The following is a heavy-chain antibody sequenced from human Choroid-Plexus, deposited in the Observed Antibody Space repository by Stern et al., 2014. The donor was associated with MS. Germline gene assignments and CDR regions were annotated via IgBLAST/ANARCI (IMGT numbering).Heavy chain of an antibody. J-gene: IGHJ5*02. CDR1: GFTFGSSA. CDR3: AKDRQYLTYFFDH. D-gene: IGHD2/OR15-2a*01. CDR2: VSYDGSNK. V-gene: IGHV3-30*18. Sequence: DQLEESGGGVVQNGRTLRLSCVASGFTFGSSAMHWVRQAPGKGLERGAGVSYDGSNKYYADSVKVRFTISRDNSQNTLYMQMISLRPEDTAVYYCAKDRQYLTYFFDHWGQGSLVTVSS.